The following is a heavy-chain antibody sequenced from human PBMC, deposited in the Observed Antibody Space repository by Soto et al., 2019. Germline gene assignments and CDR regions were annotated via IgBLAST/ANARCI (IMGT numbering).Heavy chain of an antibody. Sequence: GASVKVSCKASGYTFTGYYMHWVRQAPGQGLEWMGWINPNSGGTNYAQKFQGRVTMTRDTSISTAYMELSRLRSDDTAVYYCARGGYSSSWDYYYYGMDVWGQGTTVTVSS. J-gene: IGHJ6*02. V-gene: IGHV1-2*02. D-gene: IGHD6-13*01. CDR2: INPNSGGT. CDR1: GYTFTGYY. CDR3: ARGGYSSSWDYYYYGMDV.